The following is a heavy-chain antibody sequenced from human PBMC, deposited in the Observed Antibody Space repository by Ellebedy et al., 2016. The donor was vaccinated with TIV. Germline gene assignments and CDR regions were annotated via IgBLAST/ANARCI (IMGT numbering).Heavy chain of an antibody. CDR1: GFFFSNYA. Sequence: GESLKISCAASGFFFSNYAIHWVRQAPGKGLEWVAVISYYGSKLNYADSVKGRFTISRDNSKNTVYLQMSSLRAEDTAVYYCARGSGVGVACVGAFDIWGQGTVVTVSS. D-gene: IGHD1-26*01. V-gene: IGHV3-30-3*01. CDR3: ARGSGVGVACVGAFDI. J-gene: IGHJ3*02. CDR2: ISYYGSKL.